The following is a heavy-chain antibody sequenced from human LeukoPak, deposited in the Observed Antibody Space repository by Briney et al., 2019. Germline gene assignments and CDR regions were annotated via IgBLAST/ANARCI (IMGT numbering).Heavy chain of an antibody. D-gene: IGHD1-26*01. Sequence: ASVKVSCKASGYTFTSYAMHWVRQAPGQRLEWMGWINAGNGNTKYSQKFQGRVTITRDTSASTAYMELSSLRSEDTAVYYCARPSRGNSGSYSMAYWGQGTLVTVSS. CDR3: ARPSRGNSGSYSMAY. CDR1: GYTFTSYA. J-gene: IGHJ4*02. CDR2: INAGNGNT. V-gene: IGHV1-3*01.